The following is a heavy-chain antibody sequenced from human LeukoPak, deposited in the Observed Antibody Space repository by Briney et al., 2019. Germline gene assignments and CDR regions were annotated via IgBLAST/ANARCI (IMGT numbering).Heavy chain of an antibody. CDR1: GFTFSSYG. Sequence: GGSLRLSCAASGFTFSSYGMHWVRQAPGKGLEWVAVTWYDGSNKYYADSVKGRFTISRDNSKNTLYLQMNSLRAEDTAVYYCARDQVGNYYDSSGYDYWGQGTLVTVSS. CDR3: ARDQVGNYYDSSGYDY. CDR2: TWYDGSNK. V-gene: IGHV3-33*01. J-gene: IGHJ4*02. D-gene: IGHD3-22*01.